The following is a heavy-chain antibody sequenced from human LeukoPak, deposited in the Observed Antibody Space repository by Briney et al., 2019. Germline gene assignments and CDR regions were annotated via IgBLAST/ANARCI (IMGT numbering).Heavy chain of an antibody. CDR1: GGSISSYH. J-gene: IGHJ4*02. D-gene: IGHD7-27*01. CDR3: ARDVNWGSNSFAY. CDR2: IYYSGST. V-gene: IGHV4-59*01. Sequence: SETLSLTCTVSGGSISSYHWSWLRQPPGKGLEWIGYIYYSGSTNYNPSLKSRVTISVDTSKNQFSLTLSSVTAADTAVYYCARDVNWGSNSFAYWGRGPRVPVPS.